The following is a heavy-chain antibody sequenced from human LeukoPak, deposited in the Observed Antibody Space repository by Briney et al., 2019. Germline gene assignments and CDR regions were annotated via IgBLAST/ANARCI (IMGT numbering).Heavy chain of an antibody. Sequence: PGGSLRLSCAASGFTFSSYAMHWVRQAPGKGLEWVAVISYDGGNKYYADSVKGRFTISRDNSKNTLYLQMNSLRAEDTAVYYCAREGDCGGDCYSGYFDYWGQGTLVTVSS. CDR3: AREGDCGGDCYSGYFDY. CDR1: GFTFSSYA. J-gene: IGHJ4*02. D-gene: IGHD2-21*02. CDR2: ISYDGGNK. V-gene: IGHV3-30-3*01.